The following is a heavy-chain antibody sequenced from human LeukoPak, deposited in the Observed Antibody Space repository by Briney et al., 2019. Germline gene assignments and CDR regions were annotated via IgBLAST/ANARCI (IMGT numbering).Heavy chain of an antibody. CDR2: IYYSGST. CDR3: ARIGALGYCSSTSCYTGGLGYYYYMDV. D-gene: IGHD2-2*02. V-gene: IGHV4-59*01. CDR1: GGSISSYY. J-gene: IGHJ6*03. Sequence: SETLSLTCTVSGGSISSYYWSWIRQPPGKGLEWIGYIYYSGSTNYNPSLKSRVTISVDTSKNQFSLKLSSVTAADTAVYYCARIGALGYCSSTSCYTGGLGYYYYMDVWGKGTTVTVSS.